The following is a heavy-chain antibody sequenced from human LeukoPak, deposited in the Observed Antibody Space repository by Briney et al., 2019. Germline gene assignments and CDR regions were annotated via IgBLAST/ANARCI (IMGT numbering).Heavy chain of an antibody. CDR2: ISMNVQTT. J-gene: IGHJ4*02. V-gene: IGHV3-64D*06. D-gene: IGHD1-1*01. Sequence: GGSLRLSCSASGFTFYSHVMHWVRNAPGKGLQYVSGISMNVQTTYYAGSVKGRFTISRDSSKNTVYLQMNSLTAEDTAVYYCVREGLERRTNFDYWGQGTLVSVS. CDR1: GFTFYSHV. CDR3: VREGLERRTNFDY.